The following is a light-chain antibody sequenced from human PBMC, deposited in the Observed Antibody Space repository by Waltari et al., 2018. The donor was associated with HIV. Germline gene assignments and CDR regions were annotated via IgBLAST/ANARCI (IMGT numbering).Light chain of an antibody. CDR2: EVI. J-gene: IGLJ2*01. V-gene: IGLV2-23*02. CDR3: CSYSGTGVV. Sequence: QSALTQPASVSGSPGPSITISCTGTIIAVVAYNLVSWYHKYPGKAPKLMIFEVIKRPSGVSDRFSGSRSGNTASLTISGLQTEDEGDYYCCSYSGTGVVFGGGTKVTVL. CDR1: IIAVVAYNL.